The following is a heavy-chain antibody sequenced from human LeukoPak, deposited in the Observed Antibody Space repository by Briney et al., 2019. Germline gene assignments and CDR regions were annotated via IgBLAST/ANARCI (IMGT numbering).Heavy chain of an antibody. Sequence: GGSLRLSCAASGFTFSSYWMHWVRQAPGKGLVWVSRINSDGSSTSYADSVKGRFTISRDNAKNTLYLQMNSLRAEDTAVYYCASEYYYDSSGLRAESSFDYWGQGPLVTVSS. V-gene: IGHV3-74*01. J-gene: IGHJ4*02. CDR3: ASEYYYDSSGLRAESSFDY. CDR1: GFTFSSYW. D-gene: IGHD3-22*01. CDR2: INSDGSST.